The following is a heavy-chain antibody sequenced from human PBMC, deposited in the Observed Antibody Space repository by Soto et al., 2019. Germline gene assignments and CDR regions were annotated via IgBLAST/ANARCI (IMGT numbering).Heavy chain of an antibody. J-gene: IGHJ4*02. Sequence: SEALSRTCTVSGGSISSSSYYRVWIRQPPGKGLEWIGNIYYSGSTYYNPSLRGRVTISVDTSKNQFSLKLSSVTAADTAVYYCARQQYGSGSYYDFDYWGQGTLVTVSS. D-gene: IGHD3-10*01. CDR1: GGSISSSSYY. V-gene: IGHV4-39*01. CDR3: ARQQYGSGSYYDFDY. CDR2: IYYSGST.